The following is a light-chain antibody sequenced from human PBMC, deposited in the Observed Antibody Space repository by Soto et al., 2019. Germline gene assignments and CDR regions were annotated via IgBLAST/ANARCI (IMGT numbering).Light chain of an antibody. V-gene: IGKV1-13*02. CDR3: QQFNSYPT. J-gene: IGKJ5*01. CDR2: DAS. Sequence: AIQLTQSQSSMSASVGDRVTITCRASQGISSALAWYQQKPGKAPKLLIYDASSLESEVPSRFSGSGSETDFTLTISSLQPEDFSTYYCQQFNSYPTFGQGTRLEIK. CDR1: QGISSA.